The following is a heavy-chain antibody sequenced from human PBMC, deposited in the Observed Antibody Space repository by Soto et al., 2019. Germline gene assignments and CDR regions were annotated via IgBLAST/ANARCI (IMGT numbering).Heavy chain of an antibody. V-gene: IGHV3-48*01. J-gene: IGHJ4*02. D-gene: IGHD3-16*01. CDR2: ITINAKTI. CDR3: ARSLGGGHWDY. Sequence: GGSLRLSCAASGFTVINYDMVWVRQAPGKGLEWVSFITINAKTINYVDAVKGRFTISRDNAKNSVNLQMNSLRGEDTAVYYCARSLGGGHWDYWGPGTLVTVSS. CDR1: GFTVINYD.